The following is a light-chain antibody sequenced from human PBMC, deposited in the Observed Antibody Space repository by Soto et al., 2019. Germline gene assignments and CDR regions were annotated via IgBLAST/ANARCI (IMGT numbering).Light chain of an antibody. V-gene: IGKV3-15*01. CDR3: QQYNNWPPGA. CDR1: QSVSNN. J-gene: IGKJ1*01. Sequence: EIVMTQSPATLSVSPGERATLSCRASQSVSNNLAWYQQRPGQAPRLLIYGASTRATGIPARFSGSGSGTEFTLTIRSLQSEDFAVYYCQQYNNWPPGAFGQGTKVEIK. CDR2: GAS.